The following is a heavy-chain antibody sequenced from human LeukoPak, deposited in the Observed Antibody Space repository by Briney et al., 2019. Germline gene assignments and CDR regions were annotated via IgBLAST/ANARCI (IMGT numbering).Heavy chain of an antibody. CDR1: GFTFSNDA. J-gene: IGHJ4*02. CDR2: ISGSGGST. D-gene: IGHD6-19*01. Sequence: GGSLRLSCAASGFTFSNDAMSWVRQAPGKGLEWVSAISGSGGSTYHADSVKGRFTISRDNSKNTLYLQMNSLRAEDTAVYYCAKRRAVAATGPFDYWDQGTLVTVSS. CDR3: AKRRAVAATGPFDY. V-gene: IGHV3-23*01.